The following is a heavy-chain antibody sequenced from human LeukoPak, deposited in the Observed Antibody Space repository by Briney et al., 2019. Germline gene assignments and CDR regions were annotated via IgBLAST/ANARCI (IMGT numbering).Heavy chain of an antibody. D-gene: IGHD3-9*01. CDR1: GFTYSSYA. J-gene: IGHJ3*02. V-gene: IGHV3-30-3*01. CDR2: ISYDGSNK. CDR3: ARDRGDILTGGAFDI. Sequence: GRSLRLSCAASGFTYSSYAMHWVRQAPGKGLEWVAVISYDGSNKYSADPVKGRFTISRDNSKNTLYLQMNSLRAEETAVYCCARDRGDILTGGAFDIWGQGTMVTVSS.